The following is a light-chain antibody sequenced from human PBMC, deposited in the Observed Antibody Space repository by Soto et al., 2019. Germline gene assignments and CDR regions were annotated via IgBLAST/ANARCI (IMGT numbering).Light chain of an antibody. CDR1: KSISTY. CDR2: AAS. Sequence: DIQMTQYPSSLSASVGDRVTITCRASKSISTYLYWYQQKPGKAPNLLIYAASTLQSGVPSRFSGSGSGTDFTLTISSLQPEDFATYYCQQSYNTPRTFGQGTKVEIK. J-gene: IGKJ1*01. V-gene: IGKV1-39*01. CDR3: QQSYNTPRT.